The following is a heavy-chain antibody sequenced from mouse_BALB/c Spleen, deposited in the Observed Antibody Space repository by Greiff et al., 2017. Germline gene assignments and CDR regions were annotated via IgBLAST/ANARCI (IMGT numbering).Heavy chain of an antibody. Sequence: EVKLVESGGGLVQPGGSRKLSCAASGFTFSSFGMYWVRQAPEKGLEWVAYISRGSSTIYSADTVKGRFTISRDNPKNTLFLQMTSLRSEDTAMYYCARARNYSVVPVDYWGQGTTLTVSS. V-gene: IGHV5-17*02. CDR2: ISRGSSTI. CDR3: ARARNYSVVPVDY. CDR1: GFTFSSFG. D-gene: IGHD1-1*01. J-gene: IGHJ2*01.